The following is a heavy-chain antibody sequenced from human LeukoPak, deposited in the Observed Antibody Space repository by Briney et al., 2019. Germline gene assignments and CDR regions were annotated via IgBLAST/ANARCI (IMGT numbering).Heavy chain of an antibody. V-gene: IGHV4-61*08. J-gene: IGHJ4*02. CDR3: ARDGYNLVI. D-gene: IGHD5-24*01. Sequence: SETLSLTCTVSGGSISSSGYYWSWIRQPPGKGLEWIGYIYYSGSTNYNPSLKSRVTISVDTSKNQFSLKLSSVTAADTAVYYCARDGYNLVIWGQGTLVTVSS. CDR2: IYYSGST. CDR1: GGSISSSGYY.